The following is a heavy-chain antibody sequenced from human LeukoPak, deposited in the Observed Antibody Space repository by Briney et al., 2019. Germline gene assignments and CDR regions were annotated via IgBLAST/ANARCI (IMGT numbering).Heavy chain of an antibody. Sequence: SVKVSCRASGFTFTSSTIQWVRQARGQRLEWIGWIVVGSGNTNYAQKFQEGVTITRDMSTSTAYMELSSLRSEDTAVYYCAADSSGGGSGYYYYYGMDVWGQGTTVTVSS. J-gene: IGHJ6*02. CDR3: AADSSGGGSGYYYYYGMDV. CDR2: IVVGSGNT. D-gene: IGHD3-10*01. V-gene: IGHV1-58*02. CDR1: GFTFTSST.